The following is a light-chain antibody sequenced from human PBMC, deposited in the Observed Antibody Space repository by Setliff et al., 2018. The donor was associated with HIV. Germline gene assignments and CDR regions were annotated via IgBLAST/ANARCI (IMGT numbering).Light chain of an antibody. Sequence: QSVLTPPASVSGSPGQSITISCTGTSSDVGGYNYVSWYQQHLGKAPKLIIYDVSNRPSGVSNRFSGTKTGNTASLTISGLQAEDEADYYCSSYTSSSTHYVVGTGTKATVL. CDR1: SSDVGGYNY. J-gene: IGLJ1*01. V-gene: IGLV2-14*03. CDR3: SSYTSSSTHYV. CDR2: DVS.